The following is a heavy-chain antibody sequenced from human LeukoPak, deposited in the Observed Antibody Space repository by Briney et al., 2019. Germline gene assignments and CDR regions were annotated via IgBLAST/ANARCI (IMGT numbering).Heavy chain of an antibody. D-gene: IGHD6-19*01. CDR1: GFTFSGYA. V-gene: IGHV3-30*18. CDR2: ISYGGSNN. CDR3: AKGYSNGWFAIDY. Sequence: SGGSLRLSCAASGFTFSGYAMHWVRQAPGKGLEWVAVISYGGSNNFYAESVRGRFTISRDNPKNTLYLQMNSLRTEDTALYYCAKGYSNGWFAIDYWGQGTLVTVSS. J-gene: IGHJ4*02.